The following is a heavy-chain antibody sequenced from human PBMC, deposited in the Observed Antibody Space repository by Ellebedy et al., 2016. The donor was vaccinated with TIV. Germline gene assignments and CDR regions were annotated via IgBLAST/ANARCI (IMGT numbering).Heavy chain of an antibody. Sequence: SVKVSXXASGGTFINYGFSWVRQAPGQELEWMGGIIPFFGTVNYAQRFQGRVTITADKSASIVYIELSSLTSEDTAVYYCARGTDRYCTGGKCHRDFDHWGQGSLVTVSS. CDR3: ARGTDRYCTGGKCHRDFDH. J-gene: IGHJ4*02. CDR2: IIPFFGTV. CDR1: GGTFINYG. D-gene: IGHD2-8*02. V-gene: IGHV1-69*06.